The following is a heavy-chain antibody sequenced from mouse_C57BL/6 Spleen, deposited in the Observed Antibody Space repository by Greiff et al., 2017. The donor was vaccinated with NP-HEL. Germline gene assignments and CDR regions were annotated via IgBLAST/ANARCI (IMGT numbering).Heavy chain of an antibody. Sequence: EVKLMESGPELVKPGASVKIPCKASGYTFTDYNMDWVKQSHGKSLEWIGDINPNNGGTIYNQKFKGKATLTVDKSSSTAYMELRSLTSEDTAVYYCARSIGSYYSNYGYAMDYWGQGTSVTVSS. CDR2: INPNNGGT. CDR1: GYTFTDYN. CDR3: ARSIGSYYSNYGYAMDY. V-gene: IGHV1-18*01. D-gene: IGHD2-5*01. J-gene: IGHJ4*01.